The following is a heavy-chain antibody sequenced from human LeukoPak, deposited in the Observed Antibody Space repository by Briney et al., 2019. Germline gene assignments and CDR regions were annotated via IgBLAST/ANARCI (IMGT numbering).Heavy chain of an antibody. CDR3: ARTKSRLGELSLDPDAFDI. V-gene: IGHV1-18*01. CDR2: ISAYNGNT. CDR1: GYRLISYG. J-gene: IGHJ3*02. Sequence: GASVKVSCKASGYRLISYGISWVRQAPGQGLEWMGWISAYNGNTNSAQNSPARATMTTHTSTSSAYMELRSLRSDDTAVYYCARTKSRLGELSLDPDAFDIWGQGTMVTVSS. D-gene: IGHD3-16*02.